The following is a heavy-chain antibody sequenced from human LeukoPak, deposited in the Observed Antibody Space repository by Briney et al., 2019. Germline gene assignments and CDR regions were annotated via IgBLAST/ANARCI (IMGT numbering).Heavy chain of an antibody. J-gene: IGHJ4*02. D-gene: IGHD1-26*01. CDR3: ARHYYSGSYPGYFDY. Sequence: PSETLSLTCTVSGGSISSYYWSWIRQPPGKGLEWIGYIYYSGSANYNPSLKSRVTISVDTSKNQFSLKLSSVTAADTAVYYCARHYYSGSYPGYFDYWGQGTLVTVSS. CDR1: GGSISSYY. V-gene: IGHV4-59*08. CDR2: IYYSGSA.